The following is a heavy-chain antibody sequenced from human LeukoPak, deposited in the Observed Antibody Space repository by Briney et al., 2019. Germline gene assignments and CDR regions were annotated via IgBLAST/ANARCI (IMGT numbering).Heavy chain of an antibody. J-gene: IGHJ4*02. CDR2: TYTGGDT. Sequence: GGSLRLSCAASGFSVSGAYMSWVRQAPGKGLEWVSVTYTGGDTYYADSVKGRFTISRDNSKNTLYLQMNSLRAEDTAVYYCARTGGTMVRGATYFHYWGQGTLVTVSS. D-gene: IGHD3-10*01. CDR1: GFSVSGAY. V-gene: IGHV3-53*01. CDR3: ARTGGTMVRGATYFHY.